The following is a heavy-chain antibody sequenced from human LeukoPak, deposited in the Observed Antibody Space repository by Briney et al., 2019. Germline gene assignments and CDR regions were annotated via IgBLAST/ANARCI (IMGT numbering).Heavy chain of an antibody. V-gene: IGHV1-69*04. J-gene: IGHJ6*02. D-gene: IGHD6-19*01. CDR3: ARDKGYSSGWYNDYYYYGMDV. Sequence: PSVKVSCKASRGTFSSYAISWVRQAPGQGVEWVGRIIPILGIANYAQKFQGRVTITADKATSTAYMELSSLRSEDTAVYYCARDKGYSSGWYNDYYYYGMDVWGQGTTVTVSS. CDR2: IIPILGIA. CDR1: RGTFSSYA.